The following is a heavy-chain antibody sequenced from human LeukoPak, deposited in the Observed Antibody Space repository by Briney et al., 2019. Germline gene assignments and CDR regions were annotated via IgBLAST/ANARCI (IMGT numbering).Heavy chain of an antibody. CDR2: IYSGGST. D-gene: IGHD6-13*01. CDR3: ARDEAAAPGQRGDWFDP. Sequence: GGSLRLSCAASEFSVGSNYMTWVRQAPGKGLEWVSLIYSGGSTYYADSVKGRFTISRDNSKNTLYLQMNSLRAEDTAVYYCARDEAAAPGQRGDWFDPWGQGTQVTVSS. J-gene: IGHJ5*02. CDR1: EFSVGSNY. V-gene: IGHV3-66*01.